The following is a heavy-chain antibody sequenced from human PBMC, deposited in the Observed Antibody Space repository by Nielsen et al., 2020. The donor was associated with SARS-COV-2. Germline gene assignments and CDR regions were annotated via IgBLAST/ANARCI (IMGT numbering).Heavy chain of an antibody. CDR1: GYTFTSYA. CDR3: ARDLEVGRGYPFHY. CDR2: INAGNGNT. Sequence: ASVKVSCKASGYTFTSYAMHWVRQAPGQRLEWMGWINAGNGNTKYSQKFQGRVTMTRDTSTSTVYLELSSLRSEDTAVYYCARDLEVGRGYPFHYWGQGTLVTVSS. J-gene: IGHJ4*02. V-gene: IGHV1-3*01. D-gene: IGHD3-16*02.